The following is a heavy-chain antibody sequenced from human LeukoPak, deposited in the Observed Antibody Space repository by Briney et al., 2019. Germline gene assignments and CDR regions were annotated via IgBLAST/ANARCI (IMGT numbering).Heavy chain of an antibody. J-gene: IGHJ4*02. CDR2: MNPNSGNT. D-gene: IGHD5-24*01. CDR3: ARGRRKMATFRGDLRY. Sequence: ASVKVSCKASGYTFTSYDINWVRQATGQGLEWMGWMNPNSGNTGYAQKFQGRVTMTRNTSISTAYMELSSLRSEDTAVYYCARGRRKMATFRGDLRYWGQGTLVTVSS. CDR1: GYTFTSYD. V-gene: IGHV1-8*01.